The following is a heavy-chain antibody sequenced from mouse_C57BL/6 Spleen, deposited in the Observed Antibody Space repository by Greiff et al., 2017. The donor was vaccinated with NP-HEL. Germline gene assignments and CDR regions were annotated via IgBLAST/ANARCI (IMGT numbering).Heavy chain of an antibody. CDR3: ARDNYLYYFDY. Sequence: EVKVEESGGGLVKPGGSLKLSCAASGFTFSSYAMSWVRQTPEKRLEWVATISDGGSYTYYPDNVKGRFTISRDNAKNNLYLQMSHLKSEDTAMYYCARDNYLYYFDYWGQGTTLTVSS. CDR1: GFTFSSYA. V-gene: IGHV5-4*01. D-gene: IGHD2-1*01. CDR2: ISDGGSYT. J-gene: IGHJ2*01.